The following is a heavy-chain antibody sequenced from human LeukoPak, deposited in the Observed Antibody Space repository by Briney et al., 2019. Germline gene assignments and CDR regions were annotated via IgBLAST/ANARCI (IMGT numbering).Heavy chain of an antibody. J-gene: IGHJ4*02. D-gene: IGHD3-9*01. Sequence: GGSLSLSCAASGFTFSSYAMSWVRQAPGKGLEWVSAISGSGGSTYYADSVKGRFTISRDNSKNTLYLQMNSLRAEDTAVYYCAKGRYDILTGFLRFRGQGTLVTVSS. CDR3: AKGRYDILTGFLRF. CDR2: ISGSGGST. V-gene: IGHV3-23*01. CDR1: GFTFSSYA.